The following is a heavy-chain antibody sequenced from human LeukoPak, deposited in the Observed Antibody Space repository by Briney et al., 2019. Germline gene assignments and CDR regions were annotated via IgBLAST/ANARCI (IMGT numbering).Heavy chain of an antibody. CDR1: GFTFSSYW. V-gene: IGHV3-7*01. D-gene: IGHD3-3*01. CDR3: ARDLGDFWSGSNWFDP. CDR2: MKGSEE. J-gene: IGHJ5*02. Sequence: GGSLRLSCAASGFTFSSYWMSWVRQAPGKGLEWVAKMKGSEEYYVDSVQGRFTISRDNAKNSLYLQMNSLRAEDTAVYYCARDLGDFWSGSNWFDPWGQGTLVTVSS.